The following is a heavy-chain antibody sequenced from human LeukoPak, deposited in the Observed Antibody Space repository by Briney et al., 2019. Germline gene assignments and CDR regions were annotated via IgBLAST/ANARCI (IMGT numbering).Heavy chain of an antibody. D-gene: IGHD2-2*01. CDR1: GFTVSSNY. CDR2: IYSGGST. CDR3: AKGSCSSTSCYTYYYYYYMDV. Sequence: PGGSLRLSCAASGFTVSSNYMSWVRQAPGKGLEWVSVIYSGGSTYYADSVKGRFTISRDNSKNTLYLQMNSLRAEDTAVYYCAKGSCSSTSCYTYYYYYYMDVWGKGTTVTVSS. J-gene: IGHJ6*03. V-gene: IGHV3-53*05.